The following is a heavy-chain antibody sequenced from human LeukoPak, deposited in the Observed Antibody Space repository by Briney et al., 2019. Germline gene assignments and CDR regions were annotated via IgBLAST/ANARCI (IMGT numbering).Heavy chain of an antibody. CDR3: ARGVGASEGVDY. CDR2: ISTTGGTT. D-gene: IGHD1-26*01. J-gene: IGHJ4*02. CDR1: GLTFSSYG. Sequence: GGSLRLSCAASGLTFSSYGMSWVRQAPGRGLEWVSAISTTGGTTYYADSVKGRFTISRDNARNSLYLQMNSLRAEDTAVYYCARGVGASEGVDYWGQGTLVTVSS. V-gene: IGHV3-23*01.